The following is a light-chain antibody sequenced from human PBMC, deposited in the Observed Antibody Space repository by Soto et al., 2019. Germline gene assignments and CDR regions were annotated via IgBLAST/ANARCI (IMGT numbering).Light chain of an antibody. CDR1: QSVLYSSNNKNY. Sequence: DIVMTQSPDSLAVSLGERATINCKSSQSVLYSSNNKNYLAWYQQKPGQPPKLLIYWASTRASGVPDRFSGSGSGTDFTLTISSLQAEDVAVYYCQQYYSPPLHFGQGTRLEIK. CDR3: QQYYSPPLH. V-gene: IGKV4-1*01. J-gene: IGKJ5*01. CDR2: WAS.